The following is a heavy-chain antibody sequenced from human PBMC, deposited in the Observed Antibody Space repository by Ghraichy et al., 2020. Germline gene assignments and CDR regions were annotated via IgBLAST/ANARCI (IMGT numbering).Heavy chain of an antibody. J-gene: IGHJ3*02. CDR2: TLYRSRWYN. V-gene: IGHV6-1*01. Sequence: SQTLSLTCAISGDSVSSNSASWSWIRQSPSRGLEWLGRTLYRSRWYNDYEISVKGRITINANTSKNQFSLQLNSVTPEDTAVYYCARDDGPYCSSTSCAFDICGQGTMVTVPS. D-gene: IGHD2-2*01. CDR3: ARDDGPYCSSTSCAFDI. CDR1: GDSVSSNSAS.